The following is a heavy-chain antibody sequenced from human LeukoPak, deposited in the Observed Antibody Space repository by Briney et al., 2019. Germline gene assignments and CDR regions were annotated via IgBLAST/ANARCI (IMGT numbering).Heavy chain of an antibody. CDR3: ARDMRYCSSTSCYTIGRSYYYYYMDV. CDR2: INPSGGST. D-gene: IGHD2-2*02. J-gene: IGHJ6*03. V-gene: IGHV1-46*01. CDR1: GYTFTSYY. Sequence: GASVKVSCKASGYTFTSYYMHWVRQAPGQGLEGMGIINPSGGSTSYAQKFQGIVTMTRDMSTSTVYMELSSLRSEDTAVYYCARDMRYCSSTSCYTIGRSYYYYYMDVWGKGTTVTVSS.